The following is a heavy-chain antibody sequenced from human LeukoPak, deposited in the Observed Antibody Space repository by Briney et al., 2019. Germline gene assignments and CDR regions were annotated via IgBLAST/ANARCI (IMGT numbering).Heavy chain of an antibody. CDR1: GGTFISYA. Sequence: SVKVSCKASGGTFISYAISWVRQAPGQGLEWMGRIIPILGIANYAQKFQGRVTITADKSTSTAYMELSSLRSEDTAVYYCARESHGSYPYYYGMDVWGQGTTVTVSS. V-gene: IGHV1-69*04. CDR3: ARESHGSYPYYYGMDV. CDR2: IIPILGIA. J-gene: IGHJ6*02. D-gene: IGHD1-26*01.